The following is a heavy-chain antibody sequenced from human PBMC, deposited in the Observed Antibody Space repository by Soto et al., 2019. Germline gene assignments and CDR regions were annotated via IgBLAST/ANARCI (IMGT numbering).Heavy chain of an antibody. CDR2: IIPILGIA. Sequence: QVQLVQSGAEVKKPGSSVKVSCKASGGTFSSYTISWVRQAPGQGLEWMGRIIPILGIANYAQKFQGRVTSTADKSTSTDYMELSSLSSEDTAVYYCARACSSTSCYLVWGQGTLVTVSS. CDR3: ARACSSTSCYLV. D-gene: IGHD2-2*01. J-gene: IGHJ4*02. CDR1: GGTFSSYT. V-gene: IGHV1-69*02.